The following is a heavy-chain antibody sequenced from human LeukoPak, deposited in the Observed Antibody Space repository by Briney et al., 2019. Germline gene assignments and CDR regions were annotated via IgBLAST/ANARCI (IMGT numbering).Heavy chain of an antibody. V-gene: IGHV3-30*02. CDR3: AKEGSGWYYLDY. J-gene: IGHJ4*02. CDR1: GFRFSSYD. CDR2: IESDGTKE. D-gene: IGHD6-19*01. Sequence: GGSLRLSCAASGFRFSSYDINWVRQAPGKGLEWVTFIESDGTKEYYADSVKGRFTISRDNSKNTVYVQMNTLRAEDTAVCYCAKEGSGWYYLDYWGQGTVVTVSS.